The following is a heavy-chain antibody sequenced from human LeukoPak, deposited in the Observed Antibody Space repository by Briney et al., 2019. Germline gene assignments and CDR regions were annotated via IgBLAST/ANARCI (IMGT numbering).Heavy chain of an antibody. CDR2: VKPGGTEK. V-gene: IGHV3-7*05. CDR3: FAATTTGDDY. D-gene: IGHD4-11*01. Sequence: GGSRRLACAASGFTFSNYWMNWVRQAPGKGLEWVANVKPGGTEKYYVDSVKGRFTISRDNAKSSLYLQMNSLRAEDTAVYYCFAATTTGDDYWGQGTLVTVSS. CDR1: GFTFSNYW. J-gene: IGHJ4*02.